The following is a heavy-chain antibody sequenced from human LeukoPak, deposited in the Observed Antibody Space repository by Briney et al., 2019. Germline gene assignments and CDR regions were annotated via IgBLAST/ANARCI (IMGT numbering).Heavy chain of an antibody. CDR3: ARAMVRGVKDV. V-gene: IGHV1-3*03. CDR2: INAGNGNT. CDR1: GYTFTNYA. J-gene: IGHJ6*04. D-gene: IGHD3-10*01. Sequence: GASVKVSCKASGYTFTNYAVHWVRQAPGQRLEWMGWINAGNGNTKYSQEFQGRVTITADKSTSTAYMELSSLRSEDTAVYYCARAMVRGVKDVWGKGTTVTVSS.